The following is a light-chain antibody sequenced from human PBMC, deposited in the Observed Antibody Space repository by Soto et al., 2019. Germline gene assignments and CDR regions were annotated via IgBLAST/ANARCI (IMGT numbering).Light chain of an antibody. V-gene: IGKV1-39*01. J-gene: IGKJ2*01. CDR1: QSISSY. CDR2: AAS. Sequence: DIQMTQSPSSLSASVGDRVTITCRAIQSISSYLNWYQQKPGKAPKLLIYAASSLQSGVPSRFSGSGSGTDFTLTISSLQPEDFATYYCQQRYSTPRTFGQGTKLEIK. CDR3: QQRYSTPRT.